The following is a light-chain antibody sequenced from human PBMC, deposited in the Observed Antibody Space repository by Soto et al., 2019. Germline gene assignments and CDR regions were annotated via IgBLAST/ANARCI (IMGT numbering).Light chain of an antibody. CDR3: QQYGSSPQT. CDR1: QSVGNNY. CDR2: GAS. V-gene: IGKV3-20*01. Sequence: EIVLTQSPGTLSLSPGERATLPCRASQSVGNNYLAWYQQKPGQAPRLLIYGASSRATGIPDRFSGSGSGTDFTLTISRLEPEDFAVYYCQQYGSSPQTFGQGTKVGIK. J-gene: IGKJ1*01.